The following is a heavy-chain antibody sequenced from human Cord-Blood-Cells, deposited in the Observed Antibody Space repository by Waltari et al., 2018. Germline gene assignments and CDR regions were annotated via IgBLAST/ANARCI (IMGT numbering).Heavy chain of an antibody. J-gene: IGHJ3*02. CDR2: IYHSGST. D-gene: IGHD5-18*01. CDR1: GYSISRGSY. V-gene: IGHV4-38-2*01. CDR3: ATPGYGDAFDI. Sequence: QVQLQESGPGLVKPSETLSLPCAVSGYSISRGSYLGGIRQPPGKGLEWIGSIYHSGSTYYNPSLKSRVTISVDTSKNQFSLKLSSVTAADTAVYYCATPGYGDAFDIWGQGTMVTVSS.